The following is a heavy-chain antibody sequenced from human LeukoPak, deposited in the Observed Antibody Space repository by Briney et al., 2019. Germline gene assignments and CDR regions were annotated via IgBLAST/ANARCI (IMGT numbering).Heavy chain of an antibody. CDR3: ARSPQNSSSSRKIYYYYYYMDV. J-gene: IGHJ6*03. V-gene: IGHV3-30-3*01. CDR1: GFTFSSYA. CDR2: ISYDGSNK. D-gene: IGHD6-6*01. Sequence: PGGSLRLSCAASGFTFSSYAMHWVRQAPGKGLEWVAVISYDGSNKYYADSVKGRFTISRDNSKNTLYLQMNSLRAEDTAVYYCARSPQNSSSSRKIYYYYYYMDVWGKGTTVTVSS.